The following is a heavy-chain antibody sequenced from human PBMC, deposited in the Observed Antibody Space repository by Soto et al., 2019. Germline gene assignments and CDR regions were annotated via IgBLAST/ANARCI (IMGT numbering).Heavy chain of an antibody. CDR1: GGTFSSYA. CDR2: IIPIFGTA. J-gene: IGHJ2*01. V-gene: IGHV1-69*01. Sequence: QVQLVQSGAEVKKPGSSVKVSCKASGGTFSSYAIIWVRQAPGQGLEWMGGIIPIFGTANHAQQFQGRVTITADESTRTADMETRSLSSEDTAMYYCATGALYGDYVTVHGYSELWGSGTLVTVCS. D-gene: IGHD4-17*01. CDR3: ATGALYGDYVTVHGYSEL.